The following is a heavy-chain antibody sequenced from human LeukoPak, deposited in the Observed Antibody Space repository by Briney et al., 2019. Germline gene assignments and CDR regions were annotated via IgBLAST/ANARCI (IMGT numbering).Heavy chain of an antibody. CDR2: INTDTGNP. CDR3: ARAERWLQSDY. D-gene: IGHD5-24*01. J-gene: IGHJ4*02. Sequence: ASVTVSCKASGYTFTSCAINWVRQAPGQGLEWMGWINTDTGNPTYAQGFTGRFVFSLDTSVSTAYLQISSLKAEDTAVYYCARAERWLQSDYWGQGTLVTVSS. V-gene: IGHV7-4-1*02. CDR1: GYTFTSCA.